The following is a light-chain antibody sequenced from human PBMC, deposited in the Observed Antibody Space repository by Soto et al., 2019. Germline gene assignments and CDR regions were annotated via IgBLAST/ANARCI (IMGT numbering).Light chain of an antibody. J-gene: IGLJ3*02. CDR1: SSNIGSNN. CDR3: ASWDDGLNGWV. V-gene: IGLV1-44*01. Sequence: QSVLTQPPSASGTPGQRVTISCSGSSSNIGSNNVNWYQQLPGTAPKLLIFNNNHRPSGVPDRFSGSNSGTSASLAISGLQSEHEANYYCASWDDGLNGWVFGGGTKLTVL. CDR2: NNN.